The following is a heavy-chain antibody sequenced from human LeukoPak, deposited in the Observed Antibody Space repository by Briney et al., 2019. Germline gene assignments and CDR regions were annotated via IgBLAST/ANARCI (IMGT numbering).Heavy chain of an antibody. V-gene: IGHV4-59*01. CDR2: VYYSGST. D-gene: IGHD3-10*01. J-gene: IGHJ4*02. Sequence: SETLSLTCTASGDFITAYYWSWIRQPPGKGLEWIGYVYYSGSTEYNPSLRSRVTISLEMSKHQFSLDLTSVTAADTAVYYCASNTGTVLDYWGQGALVTVSS. CDR1: GDFITAYY. CDR3: ASNTGTVLDY.